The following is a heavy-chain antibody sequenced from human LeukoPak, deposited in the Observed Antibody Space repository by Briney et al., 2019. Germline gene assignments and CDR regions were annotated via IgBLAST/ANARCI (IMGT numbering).Heavy chain of an antibody. CDR2: IWYDESNE. V-gene: IGHV3-33*01. D-gene: IGHD4-17*01. CDR3: VRNTVTDDGFDI. CDR1: GFTFSRYG. Sequence: GRSLRLSCAASGFTFSRYGMHWVRQAPGKGLEWVTVIWYDESNENYADFVKGRFTISRDNSKNTLYLQMNSLRAEDTAVYYCVRNTVTDDGFDIWGQGTMVTVSP. J-gene: IGHJ3*02.